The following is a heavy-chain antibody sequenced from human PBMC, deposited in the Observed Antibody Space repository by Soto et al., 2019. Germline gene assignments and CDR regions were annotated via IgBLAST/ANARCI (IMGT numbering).Heavy chain of an antibody. CDR1: GDTFSGYS. Sequence: QVQLVQSGAEVKKPGSSVKVSCKASGDTFSGYSISWVRQAPGQGLEWMGGIIPLFGTTNYAQRFQGRVTITADKSTSPAYMELSSLKSEDTAIYCCARDLGSGYDPGDYWGQGTLVTVSS. D-gene: IGHD5-12*01. J-gene: IGHJ4*02. V-gene: IGHV1-69*14. CDR2: IIPLFGTT. CDR3: ARDLGSGYDPGDY.